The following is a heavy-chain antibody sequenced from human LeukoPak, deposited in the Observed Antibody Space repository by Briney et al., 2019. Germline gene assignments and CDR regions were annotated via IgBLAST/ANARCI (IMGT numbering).Heavy chain of an antibody. CDR3: ARGGISSSSLFYYYYYGMDV. V-gene: IGHV4-34*01. CDR2: INHSGST. J-gene: IGHJ6*02. D-gene: IGHD6-6*01. CDR1: GGSFSGYY. Sequence: PSETLSLTCAVYGGSFSGYYWSWIRRPPGKGLEWIGEINHSGSTNYNPSLKSRVTISVDTSKNQFSLKLSSVTAADTAVYYCARGGISSSSLFYYYYYGMDVWGQGTTVTVSS.